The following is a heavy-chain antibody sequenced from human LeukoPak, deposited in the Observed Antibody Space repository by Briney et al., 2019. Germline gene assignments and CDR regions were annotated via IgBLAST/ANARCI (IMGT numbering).Heavy chain of an antibody. J-gene: IGHJ4*02. CDR3: ARETSGGFDY. Sequence: PSQTLSLTCTVSGGSISSGSYYWSWIRQPAGKGLEWIGRIYTSGSTNYNPSLKSRVTISVDTSKNQFSLKLSSVTAADTAVYYCARETSGGFDYWGQGTLVTVSS. CDR2: IYTSGST. V-gene: IGHV4-61*02. CDR1: GGSISSGSYY. D-gene: IGHD2-15*01.